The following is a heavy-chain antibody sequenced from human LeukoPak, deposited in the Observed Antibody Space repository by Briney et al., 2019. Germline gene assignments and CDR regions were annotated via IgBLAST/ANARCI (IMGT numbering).Heavy chain of an antibody. CDR1: GFTFSSYW. CDR2: IKQDGSEK. D-gene: IGHD6-13*01. CDR3: ARDIASSGTPGVDY. J-gene: IGHJ4*02. Sequence: PGGSLRLSCAASGFTFSSYWMSWVRQPPGKGLEWVANIKQDGSEKYYVDSVKGRFSISRDNAKNSLYLQMNSLRAEDTAVYYCARDIASSGTPGVDYWGQGTLVTVSS. V-gene: IGHV3-7*05.